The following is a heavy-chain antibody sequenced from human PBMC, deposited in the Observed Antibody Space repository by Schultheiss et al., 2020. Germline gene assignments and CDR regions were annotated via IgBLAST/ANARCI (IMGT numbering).Heavy chain of an antibody. Sequence: GGSLRLSCAASGFTFSSYAMNWVRQAPGKGLEWVSSISSSSSYIYYADSVKGRFTISRDNSKNTLYLQMNSLRAEDTAVYYCAKDPRIAAAGTDNWFDPWGQGTLVTVSS. CDR3: AKDPRIAAAGTDNWFDP. CDR1: GFTFSSYA. J-gene: IGHJ5*02. CDR2: ISSSSSYI. D-gene: IGHD6-13*01. V-gene: IGHV3-23*01.